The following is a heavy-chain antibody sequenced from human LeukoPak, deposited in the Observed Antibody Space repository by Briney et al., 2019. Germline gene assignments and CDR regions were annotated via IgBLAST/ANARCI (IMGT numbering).Heavy chain of an antibody. V-gene: IGHV4-61*02. Sequence: SETLSLTCTVSGASIGSESYYWTWIRQPAGKGLEWIGRIYNTGSTKYNPSLKSRVTISIDTSKNQFSLKLSSVTAADTAVYYCARAPSRYNWNDEFGYWGQGTLVTVSS. D-gene: IGHD1-1*01. CDR3: ARAPSRYNWNDEFGY. J-gene: IGHJ4*02. CDR2: IYNTGST. CDR1: GASIGSESYY.